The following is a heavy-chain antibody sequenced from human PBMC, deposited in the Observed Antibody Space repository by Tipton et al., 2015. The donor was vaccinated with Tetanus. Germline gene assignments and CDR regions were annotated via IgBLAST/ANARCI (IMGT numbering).Heavy chain of an antibody. Sequence: SLRLSCAASGFTLSRYTLNWVRQAPGKGLEWVSSISSISRYIYYADSVKGRFTISRDNAKNSLYLQMISLRAEDTAVYSCARGMAEASNCGGDCYSDYWGQGTLVTVSS. V-gene: IGHV3-21*01. CDR1: GFTLSRYT. J-gene: IGHJ4*02. CDR2: ISSISRYI. D-gene: IGHD2-21*02. CDR3: ARGMAEASNCGGDCYSDY.